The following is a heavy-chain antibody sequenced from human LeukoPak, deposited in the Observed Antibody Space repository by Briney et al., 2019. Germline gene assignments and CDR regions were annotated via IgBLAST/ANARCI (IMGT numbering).Heavy chain of an antibody. D-gene: IGHD2-21*02. CDR2: ISSSSSTI. Sequence: PGGSLRLSCAASGFTFSSYSMNWVRQAPGKGLEWVSYISSSSSTIYYADSVKGRFTISRDNAKNSLYLQMNSLRAEDTAVYYCARAQVDCGGDCYRMFDYWGQGTLVTVSS. V-gene: IGHV3-48*04. J-gene: IGHJ4*02. CDR1: GFTFSSYS. CDR3: ARAQVDCGGDCYRMFDY.